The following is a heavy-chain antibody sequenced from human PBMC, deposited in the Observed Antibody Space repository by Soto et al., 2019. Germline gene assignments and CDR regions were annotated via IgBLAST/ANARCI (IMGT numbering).Heavy chain of an antibody. D-gene: IGHD4-17*01. J-gene: IGHJ4*02. CDR3: ARTTAVPNTLRSRYFFDY. CDR1: GGSISSYY. V-gene: IGHV4-59*01. Sequence: ETLSLTCTVSGGSISSYYWSWIRQPPGKRLEWIGYVYYSGTTNYNPSLKSRVTISVDLSKNQFSLRLSSVTTADTALYYCARTTAVPNTLRSRYFFDYWGQGTLVTVSS. CDR2: VYYSGTT.